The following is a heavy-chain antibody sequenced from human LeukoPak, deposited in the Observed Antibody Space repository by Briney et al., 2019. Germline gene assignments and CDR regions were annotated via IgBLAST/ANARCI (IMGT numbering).Heavy chain of an antibody. Sequence: SVKVSCKASGGSFSSNIIGWVRQAPGQGLEWMGGIVPVFGKTKYAQKFQGRVTITTDESSSTAYMELSSLRSDDTAIYYCARGWGIPAPISWFDPWGQGTLVTVSS. CDR2: IVPVFGKT. D-gene: IGHD2-2*01. J-gene: IGHJ5*02. CDR3: ARGWGIPAPISWFDP. CDR1: GGSFSSNI. V-gene: IGHV1-69*05.